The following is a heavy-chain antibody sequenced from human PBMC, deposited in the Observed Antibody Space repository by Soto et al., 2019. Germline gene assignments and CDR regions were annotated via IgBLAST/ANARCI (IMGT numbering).Heavy chain of an antibody. CDR2: IYWDDNK. D-gene: IGHD3-10*01. V-gene: IGHV2-5*02. Sequence: QITLKESGPTLVKPTQTLTLTCTFSGFSLSTSKVGVGWIRQPPGNSLEWLTLIYWDDNKHYSPSLKIRLTIAKDTSKNQVVLTMTDMDHVDTATYYCAHLTMIRGVTYQYFFDSWGHGSLVTVSS. CDR1: GFSLSTSKVG. CDR3: AHLTMIRGVTYQYFFDS. J-gene: IGHJ4*01.